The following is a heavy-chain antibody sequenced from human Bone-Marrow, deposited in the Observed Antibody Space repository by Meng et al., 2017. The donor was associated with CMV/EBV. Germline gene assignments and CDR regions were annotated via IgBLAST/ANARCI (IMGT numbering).Heavy chain of an antibody. CDR2: IRYDGGRT. CDR1: GFRFNNYG. V-gene: IGHV3-30*02. D-gene: IGHD6-13*01. J-gene: IGHJ6*02. CDR3: ARRIAAAGTAYYYYGMDV. Sequence: GGSLRLSCAASGFRFNNYGMHWFRQAPGKGLEWVTFIRYDGGRTFYADSVEGRFTVSRDNAKNSLYLQMNSLRAEDTAVYYCARRIAAAGTAYYYYGMDVWGQGTTVTVSS.